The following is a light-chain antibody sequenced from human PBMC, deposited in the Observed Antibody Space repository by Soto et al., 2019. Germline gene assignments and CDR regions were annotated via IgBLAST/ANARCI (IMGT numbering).Light chain of an antibody. CDR1: QSVKTN. CDR3: QQYNNWPPLT. CDR2: GAS. Sequence: ETVVTQSPASLSASPGERVTLSCRASQSVKTNLAWYQQKPGQAPRLLINGASIRATDIPARFSGSGSGTEFTLTISSLQSEDFTLYYCQQYNNWPPLTFGPGTKVDI. J-gene: IGKJ3*01. V-gene: IGKV3-15*01.